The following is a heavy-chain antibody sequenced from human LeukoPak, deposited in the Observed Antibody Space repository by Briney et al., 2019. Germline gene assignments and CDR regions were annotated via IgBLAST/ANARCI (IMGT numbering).Heavy chain of an antibody. V-gene: IGHV4-61*09. CDR3: ARHNKAAYCSSTSCCSVRFYSRGAFDI. D-gene: IGHD2-2*01. CDR2: INHSGST. CDR1: GGSISSGSYY. Sequence: SQTLSLTCTVSGGSISSGSYYWSWIRQPAGKGLEWIGEINHSGSTNYNPSLKSRVTISVDTSKNQFSLKLSSVTAADTAVYYCARHNKAAYCSSTSCCSVRFYSRGAFDIWGQGTMVTVSS. J-gene: IGHJ3*02.